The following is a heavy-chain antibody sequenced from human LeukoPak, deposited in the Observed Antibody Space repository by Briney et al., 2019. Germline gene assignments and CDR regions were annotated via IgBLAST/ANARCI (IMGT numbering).Heavy chain of an antibody. J-gene: IGHJ4*02. CDR3: TRVRHERRLYGSVDY. CDR2: IRSKAYGVTT. V-gene: IGHV3-49*03. CDR1: GFTFGDYA. Sequence: GGCLRLSCTASGFTFGDYAMSWFRQAPGKGLEWVGFIRSKAYGVTTEYAASVKGIFTISRDDSKSIAYLQMNSLKTEDTAVYYCTRVRHERRLYGSVDYWGQGTLVTVSS. D-gene: IGHD3-10*01.